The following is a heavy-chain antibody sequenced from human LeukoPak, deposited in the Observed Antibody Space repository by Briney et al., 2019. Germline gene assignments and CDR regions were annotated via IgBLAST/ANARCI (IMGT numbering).Heavy chain of an antibody. CDR2: IYHSGST. J-gene: IGHJ4*02. CDR3: ARVADIVSDY. D-gene: IGHD3-16*02. Sequence: SETLSLTCTVSGYSISSGYYWGWIRQPPGKGLEWIGSIYHSGSTYYNPSLKSRVTISVDTSKNQFSLKLSPVTAADTAVYYCARVADIVSDYWGQGTLVTVSS. CDR1: GYSISSGYY. V-gene: IGHV4-38-2*02.